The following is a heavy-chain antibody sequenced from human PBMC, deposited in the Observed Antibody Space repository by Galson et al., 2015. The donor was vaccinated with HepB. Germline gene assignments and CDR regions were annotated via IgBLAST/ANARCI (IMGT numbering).Heavy chain of an antibody. CDR3: AKDLREGYSYGYGFDD. V-gene: IGHV3-23*01. CDR2: ISGSGNSI. CDR1: GFTFSRYA. J-gene: IGHJ4*02. D-gene: IGHD5-18*01. Sequence: SLRLSCAAFGFTFSRYAITWVRQAPGKGLEWVSVISGSGNSIYYVDTVKGRFTISRDNSKNTVYLQMSSLRADDTALYYCAKDLREGYSYGYGFDDWGQGTLVTVSS.